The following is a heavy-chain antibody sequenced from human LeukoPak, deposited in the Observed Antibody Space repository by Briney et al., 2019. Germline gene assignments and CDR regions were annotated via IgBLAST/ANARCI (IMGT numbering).Heavy chain of an antibody. CDR2: ISGSATTI. CDR3: ARGTGSGSYPFVY. V-gene: IGHV3-48*03. CDR1: GFSFSSFD. J-gene: IGHJ4*02. Sequence: GGSLRLSCAASGFSFSSFDMNWVRQAPGKGLEWVSKISGSATTIYYADSVKGRFTISRDNAKNSVYLQVNSLRAEDTAVYFCARGTGSGSYPFVYWGQGTLVTVSS. D-gene: IGHD3-10*01.